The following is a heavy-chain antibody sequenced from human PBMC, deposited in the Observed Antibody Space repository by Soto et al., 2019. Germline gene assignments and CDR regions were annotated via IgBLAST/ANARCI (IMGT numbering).Heavy chain of an antibody. CDR1: GFTFSSYA. D-gene: IGHD2-21*02. V-gene: IGHV3-30-3*01. CDR3: ARDSAVIVVVTGVPGDAFDI. J-gene: IGHJ3*02. Sequence: GGSLRLSCAASGFTFSSYAMHWVRQAPGKGLEWVAVISYDGSNKYYADSGKGRFTISRDNSKNTLYLQMNSRRAEDTAVYYCARDSAVIVVVTGVPGDAFDIWGQGTMVTVSS. CDR2: ISYDGSNK.